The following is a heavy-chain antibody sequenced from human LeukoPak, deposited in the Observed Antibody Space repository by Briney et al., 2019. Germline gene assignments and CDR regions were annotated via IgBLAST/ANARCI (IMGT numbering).Heavy chain of an antibody. CDR1: GFTFSSYW. CDR2: LYSGGAT. D-gene: IGHD1-1*01. V-gene: IGHV3-66*01. CDR3: ARGNGNVGGRLDP. J-gene: IGHJ5*02. Sequence: GGSLRLSCAASGFTFSSYWMHWVRQAPGKDLEWVSGLYSGGATYYADSMGGSFTISRDHSKNTLYLQMTNLRVDDTAIYYCARGNGNVGGRLDPWGQGIRVTVSS.